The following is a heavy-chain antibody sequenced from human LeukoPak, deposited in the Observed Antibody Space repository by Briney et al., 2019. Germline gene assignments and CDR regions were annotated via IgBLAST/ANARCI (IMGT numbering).Heavy chain of an antibody. CDR1: GGSINSY. D-gene: IGHD3-16*01. Sequence: SETLSLTCIVSGGSINSYWSWIRQPAGKGLEWIGRISGSGTITYNPALQSRLTISIDTSKNQFSLKLMSVTAADTAVYYCARDLGASGEGKFEPRGQGILVTVSS. V-gene: IGHV4-4*07. J-gene: IGHJ5*02. CDR3: ARDLGASGEGKFEP. CDR2: ISGSGTI.